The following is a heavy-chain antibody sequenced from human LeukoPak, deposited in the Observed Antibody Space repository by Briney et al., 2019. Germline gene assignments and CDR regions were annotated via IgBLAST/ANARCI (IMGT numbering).Heavy chain of an antibody. CDR2: IYVTGT. D-gene: IGHD6-13*01. J-gene: IGHJ4*02. CDR1: GGSIGTYY. CDR3: ASYSNSWHYFDY. Sequence: PSETLSLTCTVSGGSIGTYYWSWIRQSPGKGLEWIGYIYVTGTRYNPYLQSRVTISVDRSRNQFSLKLSSMTAADTAVYYCASYSNSWHYFDYWGQGTLVTVSS. V-gene: IGHV4-59*01.